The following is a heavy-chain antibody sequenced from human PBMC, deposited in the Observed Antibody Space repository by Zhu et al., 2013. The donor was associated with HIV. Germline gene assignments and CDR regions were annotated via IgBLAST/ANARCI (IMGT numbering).Heavy chain of an antibody. Sequence: AELVQSGAEVRKPGASVKVSCKSSGYAFVGYYMHWVRQAPGQGFEWMGWINPDSGATDYAQRFLGRVSITRDTSITTAYMELSSLTSEDTAVYFCARGYAISMIRGAQGDYWGQGTLVTVSS. CDR1: GYAFVGYY. CDR3: ARGYAISMIRGAQGDY. CDR2: INPDSGAT. V-gene: IGHV1-2*02. D-gene: IGHD3-10*01. J-gene: IGHJ4*02.